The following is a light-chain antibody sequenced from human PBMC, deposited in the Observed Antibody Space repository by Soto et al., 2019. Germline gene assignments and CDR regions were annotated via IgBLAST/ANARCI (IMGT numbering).Light chain of an antibody. Sequence: DIQMTQSPSTLSASVRDRFTITCRASQNINTWLAWYQQKPGKVPELLIYDASNLETGVPSRFSGSGSGTEFTLTISSLQPDDFATYYCQQYNSWTFGQGTKVDIK. J-gene: IGKJ1*01. CDR1: QNINTW. CDR2: DAS. CDR3: QQYNSWT. V-gene: IGKV1-5*01.